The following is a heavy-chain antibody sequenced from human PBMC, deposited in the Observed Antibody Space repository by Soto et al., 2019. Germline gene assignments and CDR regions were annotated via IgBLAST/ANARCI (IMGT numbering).Heavy chain of an antibody. J-gene: IGHJ4*02. CDR3: ARDLGGWPDY. CDR1: GYTFTSYA. V-gene: IGHV1-3*01. D-gene: IGHD2-15*01. CDR2: INAGNGNT. Sequence: QVQLVQSGAEVKKPGASVKVSCKASGYTFTSYAMHWVRQAPGQRLEWMGWINAGNGNTKYSQKFQGRVTITRDTSASTAYRELSRLRSEETAVYYCARDLGGWPDYWGQGTLVTVSS.